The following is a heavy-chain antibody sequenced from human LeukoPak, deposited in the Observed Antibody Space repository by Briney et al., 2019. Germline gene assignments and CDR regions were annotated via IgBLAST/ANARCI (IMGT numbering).Heavy chain of an antibody. J-gene: IGHJ5*02. Sequence: PSETLSLTCAVSGGSISSSNWWSWVRQPPGKGLEWIGEIYHSGSTNYNPSLKSRVTISVDKSKNQFSLKLSSVTAADTAVYYCARELGYCSGGSCYSRTYNWFDPWGQGTLVTVSS. V-gene: IGHV4-4*02. D-gene: IGHD2-15*01. CDR3: ARELGYCSGGSCYSRTYNWFDP. CDR2: IYHSGST. CDR1: GGSISSSNW.